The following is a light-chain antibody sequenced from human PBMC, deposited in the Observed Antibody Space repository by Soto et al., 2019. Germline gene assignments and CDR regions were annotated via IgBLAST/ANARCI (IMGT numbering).Light chain of an antibody. J-gene: IGLJ3*02. V-gene: IGLV2-14*01. CDR3: SSYASAIARV. CDR1: SSDIGGYNY. CDR2: EVS. Sequence: QSALTQPASVSGSPGQSITISCTGTSSDIGGYNYVSWYQQHPGKVPKLMIFEVSNRPSGVSNRFSGSKSGNTASLTISGLQAEDEADYYCSSYASAIARVFGGGTKVTVL.